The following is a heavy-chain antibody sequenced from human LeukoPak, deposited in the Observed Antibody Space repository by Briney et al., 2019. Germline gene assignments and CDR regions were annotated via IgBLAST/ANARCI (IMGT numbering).Heavy chain of an antibody. Sequence: SETLSLTCTVSDGSIKTNYWWTWVRQSPGKGLEWIGETWHSGSSTNYNPSLKSRVTISVDKPKSQFSLKLTSVTAADTAIYYCARGNEYTWWQWSQGTLVTVSS. CDR3: ARGNEYTWWQ. CDR2: TWHSGSST. CDR1: DGSIKTNYW. V-gene: IGHV4-4*02. J-gene: IGHJ4*02. D-gene: IGHD2-15*01.